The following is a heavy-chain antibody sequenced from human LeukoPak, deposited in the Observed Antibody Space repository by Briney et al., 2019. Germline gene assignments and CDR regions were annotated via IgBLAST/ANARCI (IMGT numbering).Heavy chain of an antibody. J-gene: IGHJ4*02. D-gene: IGHD2-8*02. V-gene: IGHV3-48*01. Sequence: GGSLRLSCAASGFTFSGYSMHWVRQAPGKGLEWVSYISSGSSVIHYADSVKGRFTISRDNAKNSLYLQMNSLRAEDTAVCYCALDCCTGSRFDHWGQGTLVTVSS. CDR3: ALDCCTGSRFDH. CDR1: GFTFSGYS. CDR2: ISSGSSVI.